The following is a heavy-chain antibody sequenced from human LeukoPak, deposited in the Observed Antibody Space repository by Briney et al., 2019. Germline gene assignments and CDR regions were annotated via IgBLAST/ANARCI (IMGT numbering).Heavy chain of an antibody. CDR1: GYTFTSYA. D-gene: IGHD4-17*01. CDR3: ARYQPDDYGDYARSPTGDYFDY. Sequence: PGGSLRLSCAASGYTFTSYAMHWVRQAPGQRLEWMGWINAGNGNTKYSQKFQGRVTITRDTSASTAYMELSSLRSEDTAVYYCARYQPDDYGDYARSPTGDYFDYWGQGTLVTVSS. V-gene: IGHV1-3*01. CDR2: INAGNGNT. J-gene: IGHJ4*02.